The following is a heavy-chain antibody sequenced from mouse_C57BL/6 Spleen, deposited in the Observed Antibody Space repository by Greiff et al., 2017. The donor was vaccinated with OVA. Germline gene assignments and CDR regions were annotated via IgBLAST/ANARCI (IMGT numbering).Heavy chain of an antibody. CDR3: AKNYGSSPFDY. D-gene: IGHD1-1*01. J-gene: IGHJ2*01. CDR1: GFSLTSYG. CDR2: IWTGGST. Sequence: VMLVESGPGLVQPSQSLSITCTVSGFSLTSYGVHWVRQSPGKGLEWLGVIWTGGSTDYNAAFMSRLSITKDNSKSQVFFKMNSLQADDTAIYDCAKNYGSSPFDYWGQGTTLTVSS. V-gene: IGHV2-5*01.